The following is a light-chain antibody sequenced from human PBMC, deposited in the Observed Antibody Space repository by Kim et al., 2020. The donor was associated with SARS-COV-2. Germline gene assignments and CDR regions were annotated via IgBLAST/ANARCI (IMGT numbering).Light chain of an antibody. V-gene: IGLV3-21*04. J-gene: IGLJ1*01. CDR2: YDS. Sequence: SGKTGRITYGCNNIRSNSVYWYQQMPGQAPVLVIYYDSDRPSGITERFSGSNYGNTATLTISRVEAGDKADYYCQVWDSSSDSYVFGTGTRVTVL. CDR1: NIRSNS. CDR3: QVWDSSSDSYV.